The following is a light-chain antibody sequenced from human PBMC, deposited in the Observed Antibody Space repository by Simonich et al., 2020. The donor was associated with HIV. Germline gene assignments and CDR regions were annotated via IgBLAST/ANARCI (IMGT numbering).Light chain of an antibody. CDR1: QSVSSY. V-gene: IGKV3-11*01. CDR2: DAS. CDR3: QQRSNWPPKFT. J-gene: IGKJ3*01. Sequence: EIVLTQSPATLSLSPGERATLSCRASQSVSSYLAWYQQKPGQAPRLLIYDASNRATGIQATFSGSGSGTDFPLTISSLEPEDFAVYYCQQRSNWPPKFTFGPGTKVDIK.